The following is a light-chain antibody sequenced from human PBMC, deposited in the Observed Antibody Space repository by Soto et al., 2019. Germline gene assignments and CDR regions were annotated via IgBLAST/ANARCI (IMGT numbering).Light chain of an antibody. CDR3: SSYAGSNNKVV. CDR2: EVS. V-gene: IGLV2-8*01. CDR1: SSDVGGYNY. Sequence: QSALTQPPSASGSPGQSVTISCTGTSSDVGGYNYVSWYQQHPGKAPKLMIYEVSKRRSGVPDRYSGSKSGTTASLTVSGIKAEDEDDYYCSSYAGSNNKVVFGGGTKLTVL. J-gene: IGLJ2*01.